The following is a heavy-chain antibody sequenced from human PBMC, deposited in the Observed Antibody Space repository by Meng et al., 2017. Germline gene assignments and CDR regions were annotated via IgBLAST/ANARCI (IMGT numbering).Heavy chain of an antibody. CDR2: INPDTGDT. Sequence: ASVKVSCKASGYTFTGYYMHWVRQAPGQGLEWMGRINPDTGDTLYAQKFQGRVSMTGDTSISTAYVELSGLRSDDTAVYYCARDENISLGKLFGDYWGQGTRVTVSS. CDR1: GYTFTGYY. J-gene: IGHJ4*02. V-gene: IGHV1-2*06. CDR3: ARDENISLGKLFGDY. D-gene: IGHD2-21*01.